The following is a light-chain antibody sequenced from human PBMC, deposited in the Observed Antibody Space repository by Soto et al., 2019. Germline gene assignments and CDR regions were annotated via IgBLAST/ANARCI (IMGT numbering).Light chain of an antibody. CDR2: DVS. Sequence: QSVLTQPASVSGSPGQSITISCTGTSSDVGGYNYVSWYQHHPGKAPKLIIYDVSNRPSGVSNRFSGSKSGNTASLTISGLQAEDEADYYCCSYAGSSTLYVFGTGTKVTVL. V-gene: IGLV2-14*03. CDR1: SSDVGGYNY. CDR3: CSYAGSSTLYV. J-gene: IGLJ1*01.